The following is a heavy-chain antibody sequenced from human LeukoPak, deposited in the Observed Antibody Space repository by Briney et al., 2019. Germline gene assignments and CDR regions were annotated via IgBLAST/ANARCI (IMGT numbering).Heavy chain of an antibody. D-gene: IGHD6-13*01. CDR2: ISGSGGST. CDR3: AKSLRGSSSVAPWFDP. Sequence: GGSLRLSCAASGFTFSSYAMSWVRQAPGKGLEWVSAISGSGGSTYYADSVKGRFTISRDNSKNTLYLQMNSLRAEDTAVYYCAKSLRGSSSVAPWFDPWGQGTLVTVSS. V-gene: IGHV3-23*01. CDR1: GFTFSSYA. J-gene: IGHJ5*02.